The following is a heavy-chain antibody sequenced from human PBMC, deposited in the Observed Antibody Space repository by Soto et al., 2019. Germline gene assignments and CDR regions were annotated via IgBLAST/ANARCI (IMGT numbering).Heavy chain of an antibody. CDR2: ISYDGSNK. Sequence: QVQLVESRGGVVQPGTSLRLSCAASGFPFTTYGMHWVREAPTKGLDWVAVISYDGSNKYYADSVRGRFTISRDNSKNTLYLQMNSLRPEDTALYYCVGGQYYFDYRGQGTLVTVSS. J-gene: IGHJ4*02. CDR1: GFPFTTYG. D-gene: IGHD3-10*01. V-gene: IGHV3-30*03. CDR3: VGGQYYFDY.